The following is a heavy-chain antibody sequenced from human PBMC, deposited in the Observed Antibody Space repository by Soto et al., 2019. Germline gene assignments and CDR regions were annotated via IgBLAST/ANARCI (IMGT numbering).Heavy chain of an antibody. D-gene: IGHD6-13*01. CDR3: ARLAPIAAADGMDV. Sequence: SETLSLTCAVSGYSISSGYDWGGIRQSPGKGLEWIGSIYHSGSTYYNPSLKSRVIISVDTSKNQFSLKLSSVTAADTAVYYCARLAPIAAADGMDVWGQGTTVTVSS. CDR1: GYSISSGYD. J-gene: IGHJ6*02. V-gene: IGHV4-38-2*01. CDR2: IYHSGST.